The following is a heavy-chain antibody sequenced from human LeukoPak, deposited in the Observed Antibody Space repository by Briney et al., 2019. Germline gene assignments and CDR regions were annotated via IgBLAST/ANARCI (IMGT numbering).Heavy chain of an antibody. D-gene: IGHD5-12*01. V-gene: IGHV3-7*01. CDR2: IKQDGSEK. J-gene: IGHJ4*02. CDR3: ARGRYSGHDSLDY. CDR1: GFTFSSHW. Sequence: GGSLRLSCAASGFTFSSHWMSWVRQAPGKGLEWVANIKQDGSEKYYVDSVKGRSTISRDNAKNSLYLQINSLRVEDTAVYYCARGRYSGHDSLDYWGQGTLVTVSS.